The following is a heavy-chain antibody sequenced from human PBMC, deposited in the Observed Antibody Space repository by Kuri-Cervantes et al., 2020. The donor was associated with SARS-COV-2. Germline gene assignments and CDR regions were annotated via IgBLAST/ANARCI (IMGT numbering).Heavy chain of an antibody. CDR3: ARDGAFTIFGVVIIGGY. V-gene: IGHV3-30-3*01. Sequence: GESLKISCAASGFTFSSYAMHWVRQAPGKGLEWVAVISYDGSNKYYADSVKGRFTISRDNPKNTLYLQMNSLRAEDTAAYYCARDGAFTIFGVVIIGGYWGQGTLVTVSS. CDR2: ISYDGSNK. D-gene: IGHD3-3*01. J-gene: IGHJ4*02. CDR1: GFTFSSYA.